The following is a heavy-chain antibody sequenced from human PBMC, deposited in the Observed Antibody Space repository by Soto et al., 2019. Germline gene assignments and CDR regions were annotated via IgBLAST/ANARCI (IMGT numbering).Heavy chain of an antibody. D-gene: IGHD3-3*01. V-gene: IGHV1-69*01. CDR2: IIPIFGTA. CDR1: GGTFSSYA. CDR3: ARGPSRYDFLSGIYGMDV. J-gene: IGHJ6*02. Sequence: QVQLVQSGAEVKKPGSSVKVSCKASGGTFSSYAISWVRQATGQGLEWMGGIIPIFGTANYAQKFQGRVTITADESTSTAYMELSSLRSEDTAVYYCARGPSRYDFLSGIYGMDVWGQGTTVTVSS.